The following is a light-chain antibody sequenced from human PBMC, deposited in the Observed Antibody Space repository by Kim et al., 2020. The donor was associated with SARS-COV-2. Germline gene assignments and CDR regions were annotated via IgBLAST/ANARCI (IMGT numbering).Light chain of an antibody. V-gene: IGKV1-39*01. Sequence: DIHMTQSPSSLSASVGDRVTITCRASQRISSYLNWYQQKSGKVPKVLIYGASSLQSGVPSRFSGSGSGTDFTLIITSLQPEDFATYYCQQTYSTPYTFGQGTKLEI. J-gene: IGKJ2*01. CDR2: GAS. CDR1: QRISSY. CDR3: QQTYSTPYT.